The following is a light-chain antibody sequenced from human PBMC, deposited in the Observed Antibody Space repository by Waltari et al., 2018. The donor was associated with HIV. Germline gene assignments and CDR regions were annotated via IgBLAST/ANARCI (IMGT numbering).Light chain of an antibody. CDR1: QGMSSA. V-gene: IGKV1-13*02. CDR2: DGS. J-gene: IGKJ3*01. Sequence: AIQLTQSPSSLSASIGDSVTITCRASQGMSSALAWYQQKPGNIPKLLIYDGSTLQSGVPSRFSGSGSGTDFTLTISYLQPEDFATYYCQQFNSYPLTFGPGTKVDIK. CDR3: QQFNSYPLT.